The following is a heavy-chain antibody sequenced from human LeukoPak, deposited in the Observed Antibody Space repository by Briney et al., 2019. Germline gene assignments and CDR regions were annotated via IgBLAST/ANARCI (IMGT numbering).Heavy chain of an antibody. CDR3: ARHLDP. CDR1: GGSISSYY. V-gene: IGHV4-59*01. CDR2: IYYTGST. J-gene: IGHJ5*02. Sequence: SETLSLTCTVSGGSISSYYWSWIRQPPGKALEWIGNIYYTGSTNYSPSLKSRVTISVDTSKNQFSLKLSSVTAADTAIYYCARHLDPWGQGTLVTVSS.